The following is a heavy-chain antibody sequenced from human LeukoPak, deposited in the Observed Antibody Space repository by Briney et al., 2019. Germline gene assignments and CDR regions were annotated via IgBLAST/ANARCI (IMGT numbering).Heavy chain of an antibody. CDR2: IYYSGST. CDR3: ARAGYSNEGYSGYGHEDY. J-gene: IGHJ4*02. D-gene: IGHD5-12*01. V-gene: IGHV4-39*07. CDR1: GGSISSSSYY. Sequence: SETLSLTCTVSGGSISSSSYYWGWIRQPPGKGLEWIGSIYYSGSTYYNPSLKSRVTISVDTSKNQFSLKLSSVTAADTAVYYCARAGYSNEGYSGYGHEDYWGQGTLVTVSS.